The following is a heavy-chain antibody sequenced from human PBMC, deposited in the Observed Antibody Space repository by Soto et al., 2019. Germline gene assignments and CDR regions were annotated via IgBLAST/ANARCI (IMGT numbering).Heavy chain of an antibody. Sequence: SETPSLTCTVSGGSISSSSYYWGWIRQPPGKGLEWIGSIYYTGNKNYNPSLESRVTMSVDTSKNQFSLKLSSVTPTDTAVYYCARRSSSSLGYLFDPWGRGILVTVSS. CDR3: ARRSSSSLGYLFDP. CDR2: IYYTGNK. J-gene: IGHJ5*02. CDR1: GGSISSSSYY. D-gene: IGHD6-6*01. V-gene: IGHV4-39*01.